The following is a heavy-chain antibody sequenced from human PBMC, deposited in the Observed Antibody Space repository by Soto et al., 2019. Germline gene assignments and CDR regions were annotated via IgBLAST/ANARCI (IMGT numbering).Heavy chain of an antibody. V-gene: IGHV1-69*13. Sequence: GASVKVSCKASGGTFSSHAISWVRQAPGQGLEWMGGIIPIFGTANYAQKFQGRVTITADESTSTAYMELSSLRSEDTAVYYCARSLMYYDSLTGYYPSNYGMDVWGQGTTVTVSS. J-gene: IGHJ6*02. CDR1: GGTFSSHA. CDR3: ARSLMYYDSLTGYYPSNYGMDV. CDR2: IIPIFGTA. D-gene: IGHD3-9*01.